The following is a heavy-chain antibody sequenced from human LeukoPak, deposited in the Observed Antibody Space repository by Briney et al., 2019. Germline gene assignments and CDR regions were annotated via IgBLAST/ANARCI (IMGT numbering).Heavy chain of an antibody. V-gene: IGHV3-7*01. J-gene: IGHJ3*01. CDR3: ARWDAYYTGGIGYSGDFAFDF. D-gene: IGHD2-8*02. CDR2: MKGDGSVK. CDR1: GFTFSIYW. Sequence: GGSLRLSCAAAGFTFSIYWMSWVRQAPGKGLEWVASMKGDGSVKHFLDSVEGRFTISRDNAENSLYLQMNSLRAEDTAIYYCARWDAYYTGGIGYSGDFAFDFWGQGTLVTVSS.